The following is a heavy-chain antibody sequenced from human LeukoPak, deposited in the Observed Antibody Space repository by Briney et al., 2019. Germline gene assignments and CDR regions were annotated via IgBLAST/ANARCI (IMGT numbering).Heavy chain of an antibody. CDR1: GFTFSSYS. V-gene: IGHV3-21*01. D-gene: IGHD2-15*01. J-gene: IGHJ3*02. Sequence: PGGSLRLSCAASGFTFSSYSMNWVRQAPGKGLEWVSSISSSSSYIYYADSVKGRFTISRDNAKNSLYLQMNSLRAEDTAVYYCAREVDGYCSGGSCGDIWGQGTMVTVSS. CDR3: AREVDGYCSGGSCGDI. CDR2: ISSSSSYI.